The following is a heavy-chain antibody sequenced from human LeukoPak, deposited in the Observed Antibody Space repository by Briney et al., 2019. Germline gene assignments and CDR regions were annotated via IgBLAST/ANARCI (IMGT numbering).Heavy chain of an antibody. J-gene: IGHJ4*02. Sequence: PGGSLRLSCAASGFTLSLYALNWVRQAPGKGLEWVAYINSGADDIHYAASVRGRFTISRDDATNTLYLQLSSLRAEDTAVYYCARDTIQPGLIDDWGQGTLVTVSS. V-gene: IGHV3-21*05. CDR2: INSGADDI. CDR3: ARDTIQPGLIDD. D-gene: IGHD2-2*01. CDR1: GFTLSLYA.